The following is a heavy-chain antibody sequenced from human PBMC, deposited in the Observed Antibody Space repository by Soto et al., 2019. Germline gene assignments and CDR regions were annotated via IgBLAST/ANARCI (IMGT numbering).Heavy chain of an antibody. CDR2: IYSGGST. CDR3: ARVFPLNSYGLGDVEYYFDY. V-gene: IGHV3-53*01. J-gene: IGHJ4*02. D-gene: IGHD5-18*01. CDR1: GFTVSSNY. Sequence: PGGSLRLSCAASGFTVSSNYMSWVRQAPGKGLEWVSVIYSGGSTYYADSVKGRFTISRDNSKNTLYLQMNSLRAEDTAVYYCARVFPLNSYGLGDVEYYFDYWGQGTLVTVSS.